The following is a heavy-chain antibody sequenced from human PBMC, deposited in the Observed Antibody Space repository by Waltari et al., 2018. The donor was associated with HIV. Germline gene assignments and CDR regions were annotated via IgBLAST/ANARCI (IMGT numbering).Heavy chain of an antibody. J-gene: IGHJ1*01. CDR3: ARQHAYTSDWFSQASFFNY. D-gene: IGHD3-9*01. CDR1: GASLRSKNYY. CDR2: IYYTGDT. Sequence: LQLKESGPGLVKPSDTLSLTCPVPGASLRSKNYYWAWIRQSPGERLEWIATIYYTGDTYFVPSLKNRTSISVDSSKNLLSLSLASVTAADTAIYYCARQHAYTSDWFSQASFFNYWGPGTLVTVSS. V-gene: IGHV4-39*01.